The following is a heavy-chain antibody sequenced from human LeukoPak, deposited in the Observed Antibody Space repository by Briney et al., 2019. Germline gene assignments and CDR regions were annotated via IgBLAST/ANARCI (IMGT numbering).Heavy chain of an antibody. V-gene: IGHV3-30-3*01. CDR3: ARDLGFDSSGYYVFDY. D-gene: IGHD3-22*01. J-gene: IGHJ4*02. CDR1: GFTFSSYV. Sequence: HPGGSLRLSCAASGFTFSSYVMHWVRQAPGKGLEWVAVISHDGSNKYYADSVKGRFTISRDNSKNTLYLQMNSLRAEDTAVYYCARDLGFDSSGYYVFDYWGQGTLVTVSS. CDR2: ISHDGSNK.